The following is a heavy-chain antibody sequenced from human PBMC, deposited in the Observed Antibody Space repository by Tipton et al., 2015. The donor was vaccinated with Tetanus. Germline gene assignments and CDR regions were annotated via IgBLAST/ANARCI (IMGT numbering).Heavy chain of an antibody. V-gene: IGHV4-39*01. CDR2: VYYSGNS. J-gene: IGHJ5*01. CDR1: GGSMRSGTFY. Sequence: TLSLTCTVSGGSMRSGTFYWDWIRQSPGKGLEWIGNVYYSGNSLENPSLKGRVTLSLDKSKNQLSLKLRSVTAADTALYYCARSADNWFDPWGQGILVTVSS. CDR3: ARSADNWFDP.